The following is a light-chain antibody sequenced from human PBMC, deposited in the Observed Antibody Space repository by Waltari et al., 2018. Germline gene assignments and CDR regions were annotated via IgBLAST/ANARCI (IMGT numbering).Light chain of an antibody. CDR3: LQHNSLPYT. Sequence: DIQMTQSPSSLSASAGDRVTITCRTSQDINTYLNWYQQKPGKTPKRLIYATSSLESGVPSMFTGSGSETYFTLTISSLQPEDFATYYCLQHNSLPYTFGQGTKVEIK. CDR2: ATS. CDR1: QDINTY. J-gene: IGKJ2*01. V-gene: IGKV1-17*01.